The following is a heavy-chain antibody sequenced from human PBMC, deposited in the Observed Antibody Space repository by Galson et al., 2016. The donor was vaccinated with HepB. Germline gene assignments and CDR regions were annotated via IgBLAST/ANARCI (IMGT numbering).Heavy chain of an antibody. CDR2: ISDSGGNT. CDR1: GFSFYSFA. Sequence: SLRLSCAASGFSFYSFAMGWVRQAPGKGLEWVSGISDSGGNTWDADSAKGRFIIAGDHSKNTLYLQLNRMRTEDTAVYYCAKVPLGERKVTFGAVRRKKGITFFDHWGQGTLVTVSS. CDR3: AKVPLGERKVTFGAVRRKKGITFFDH. V-gene: IGHV3-23*01. D-gene: IGHD3-16*01. J-gene: IGHJ4*02.